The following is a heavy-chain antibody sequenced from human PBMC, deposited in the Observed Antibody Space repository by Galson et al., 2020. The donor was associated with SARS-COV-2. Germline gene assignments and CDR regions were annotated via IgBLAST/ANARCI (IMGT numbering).Heavy chain of an antibody. D-gene: IGHD3-22*01. Sequence: SGPTLVKPTQTLTLTCTFSGFSLGASGMSVSWIRQPPGKALEWLAHINWDDDKFYNTSLKARLSISKDTSKNQVVLTMTNMDPVDTATYYCARTIFDSRGYFSDYWDQGTLVTVSS. CDR3: ARTIFDSRGYFSDY. J-gene: IGHJ4*02. CDR1: GFSLGASGMS. V-gene: IGHV2-70*17. CDR2: INWDDDK.